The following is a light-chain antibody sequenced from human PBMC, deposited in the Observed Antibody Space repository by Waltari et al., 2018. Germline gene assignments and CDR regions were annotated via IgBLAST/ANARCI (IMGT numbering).Light chain of an antibody. J-gene: IGKJ1*01. Sequence: DIQMTQSPSSLSASGGETVTISCRPSQDIGGYLNWYQPKAGKAPKLLIAGSSRLQEGVPSRFSGSGSGTDFTLTISSLQSDDFAIYVCQQRCTPPWTFGEGTKVDI. CDR2: GSS. V-gene: IGKV1-39*01. CDR3: QQRCTPPWT. CDR1: QDIGGY.